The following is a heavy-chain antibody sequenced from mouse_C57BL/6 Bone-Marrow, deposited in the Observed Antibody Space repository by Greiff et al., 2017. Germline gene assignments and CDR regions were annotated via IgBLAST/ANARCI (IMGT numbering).Heavy chain of an antibody. CDR3: ASGGLRN. D-gene: IGHD2-2*01. J-gene: IGHJ2*02. CDR2: IYPGSGNT. Sequence: VQLQQSGPELVKPGASVKISCKASGYSFTSYYIHWVKQRPGQGLEWIGWIYPGSGNTKYNEKFKGKATLTADTSSSTAYMQLSSPTSEDAAVYYCASGGLRNWGQGTSLTVSS. CDR1: GYSFTSYY. V-gene: IGHV1-66*01.